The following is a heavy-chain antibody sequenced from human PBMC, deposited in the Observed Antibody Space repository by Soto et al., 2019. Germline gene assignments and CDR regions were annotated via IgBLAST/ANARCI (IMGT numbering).Heavy chain of an antibody. CDR3: ARYSGSYTDFQH. J-gene: IGHJ1*01. D-gene: IGHD1-26*01. CDR1: GFTFSSYS. CDR2: ISSSSSYI. V-gene: IGHV3-21*01. Sequence: GGSLRLSCAASGFTFSSYSMNWVRQAPGKGLEWVSSISSSSSYIHYADSVKGRFTISRDNAKNSLYLQMNSLRAEDTAVYYCARYSGSYTDFQHWGQGTLATVSS.